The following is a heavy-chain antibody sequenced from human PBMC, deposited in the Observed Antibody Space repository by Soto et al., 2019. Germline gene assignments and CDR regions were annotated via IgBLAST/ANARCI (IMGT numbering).Heavy chain of an antibody. J-gene: IGHJ4*02. V-gene: IGHV4-30-4*01. CDR1: GGSISSGDYF. CDR3: ARVRAGVVY. CDR2: IYYSGST. Sequence: QVQLQESGPGLVKPSQTLSLTCTVSGGSISSGDYFWSWIRQPPGKGLEWNGYIYYSGSTYYNPARKSRVTISVDTAKKQFALKLSSVTAADTAVYYCARVRAGVVYWGQGTLVTVFS. D-gene: IGHD6-13*01.